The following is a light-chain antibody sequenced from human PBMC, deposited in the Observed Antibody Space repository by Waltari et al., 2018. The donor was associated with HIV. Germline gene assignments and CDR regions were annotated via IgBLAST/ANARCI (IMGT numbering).Light chain of an antibody. Sequence: QSVLTQPPSVSAAPGQKVTISCSGSSSNIGKNYVCWYQQLPGTAPKLLIYDNNKRPSGIPDRVSGSKSGTSATLGITVLQTGDEADYYCGTWDSSLSAWVFGGGTKLTVL. J-gene: IGLJ3*02. CDR2: DNN. CDR3: GTWDSSLSAWV. CDR1: SSNIGKNY. V-gene: IGLV1-51*01.